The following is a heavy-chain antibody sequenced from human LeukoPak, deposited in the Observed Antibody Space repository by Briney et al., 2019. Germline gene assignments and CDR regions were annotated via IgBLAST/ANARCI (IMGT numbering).Heavy chain of an antibody. J-gene: IGHJ4*02. V-gene: IGHV4-59*01. Sequence: PSETLSLTCTVSGGSISSYYWSWIRQPPGKGLEWIGYIYYSGTTNYNPSLKSRVTISVDTSKNQFSLKLSSATAADTAVYYCAGYCSSTSCYGSDYWGQGTLVTVSS. D-gene: IGHD2-2*03. CDR3: AGYCSSTSCYGSDY. CDR1: GGSISSYY. CDR2: IYYSGTT.